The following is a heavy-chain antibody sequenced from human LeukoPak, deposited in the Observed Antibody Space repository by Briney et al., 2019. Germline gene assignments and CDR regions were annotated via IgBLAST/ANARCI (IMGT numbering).Heavy chain of an antibody. V-gene: IGHV4-38-2*02. D-gene: IGHD6-13*01. CDR1: GYSISSGYY. Sequence: PSETLSLTCTVSGYSISSGYYWGWIRQPPGKGLEWIGSIYHSGSTYYNPSLKSRVTISVDTSKNQFSLKLSSVTAADTAVYYCARASSLGAFDIWGQGTMVTVSS. J-gene: IGHJ3*02. CDR2: IYHSGST. CDR3: ARASSLGAFDI.